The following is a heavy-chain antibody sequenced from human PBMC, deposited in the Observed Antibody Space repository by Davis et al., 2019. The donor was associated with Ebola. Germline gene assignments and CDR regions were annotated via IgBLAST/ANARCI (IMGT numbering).Heavy chain of an antibody. Sequence: GESLKISCAASGFTFSSYELNWVRQAPGKGLEWVGFIRSKAYGGTTEYAASVKGRFTISRDDSKSIAYLQMNNLKTDDTAFYDCTREFGGSYDYWGQGTLVTVSS. J-gene: IGHJ4*02. CDR1: GFTFSSYE. V-gene: IGHV3-49*04. D-gene: IGHD1-26*01. CDR2: IRSKAYGGTT. CDR3: TREFGGSYDY.